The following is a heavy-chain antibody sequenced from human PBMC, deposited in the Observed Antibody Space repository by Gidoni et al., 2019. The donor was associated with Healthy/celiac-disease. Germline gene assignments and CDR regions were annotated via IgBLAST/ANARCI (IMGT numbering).Heavy chain of an antibody. D-gene: IGHD2-8*01. Sequence: QVQLVQSGAEVKKPGASVKVSCKASGYTFTSYDINWVRQATGQGLEWMGWMNPNSGNTGYAQKFQGRVTMTRNTSISTAYMELSSLRSEDTAVYYCARVVRYCTNGVCYTVPDAFDIWGQGTMVTVSS. J-gene: IGHJ3*02. V-gene: IGHV1-8*01. CDR3: ARVVRYCTNGVCYTVPDAFDI. CDR1: GYTFTSYD. CDR2: MNPNSGNT.